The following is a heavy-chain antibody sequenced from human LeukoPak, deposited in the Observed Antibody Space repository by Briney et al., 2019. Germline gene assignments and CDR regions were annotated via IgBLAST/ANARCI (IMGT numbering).Heavy chain of an antibody. CDR1: GYTFTGYY. V-gene: IGHV1-2*02. Sequence: ASVKVSCKASGYTFTGYYMHWVRQAPGQGLERMGWINPNSGGTNNAQKFQGRVTMTRDTSISTAYMELSRLRSDDTAVYYCARDPRYSSSSPYYFDYWGQGTLVTVSS. CDR3: ARDPRYSSSSPYYFDY. D-gene: IGHD6-6*01. J-gene: IGHJ4*02. CDR2: INPNSGGT.